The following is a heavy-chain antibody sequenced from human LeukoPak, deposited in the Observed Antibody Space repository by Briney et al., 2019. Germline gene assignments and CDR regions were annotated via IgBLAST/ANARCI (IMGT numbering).Heavy chain of an antibody. V-gene: IGHV4-39*01. J-gene: IGHJ4*02. CDR2: IYYSGST. CDR1: GGSISSNTYY. CDR3: ATFCSGASCYEGN. Sequence: PSETLSLTCIVSGGSISSNTYYWGWIRQPPGKGLEWIASIYYSGSTYYNPSLKSRVTISVDTSKNQFSLKLNSVTAADTAVYYCATFCSGASCYEGNWGQGTLVTVSS. D-gene: IGHD2-15*01.